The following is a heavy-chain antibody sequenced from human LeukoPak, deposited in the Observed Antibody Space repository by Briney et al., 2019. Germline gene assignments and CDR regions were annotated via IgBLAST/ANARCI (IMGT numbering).Heavy chain of an antibody. Sequence: ASVKVSCKASGYSFTNYAMNWVRQAPGQGLEWMGWIHPSTGNPTYAQGFTGRFVFSLDTSVSTAYLQISSLKAEDTAVYYCASGEGSSRAFYYYMDVWGKGTTVTVSS. V-gene: IGHV7-4-1*02. CDR2: IHPSTGNP. J-gene: IGHJ6*03. D-gene: IGHD6-13*01. CDR1: GYSFTNYA. CDR3: ASGEGSSRAFYYYMDV.